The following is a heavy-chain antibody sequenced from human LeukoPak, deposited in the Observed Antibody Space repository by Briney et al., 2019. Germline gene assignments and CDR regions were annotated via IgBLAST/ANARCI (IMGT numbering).Heavy chain of an antibody. J-gene: IGHJ6*03. CDR1: GYTFTSYA. D-gene: IGHD3-16*02. CDR3: AREGYDYVWGSYRQYYYYMDV. CDR2: INAGNGNT. V-gene: IGHV1-3*03. Sequence: ASVKVSCKASGYTFTSYAMHWVRQAPGQRLEWMGWINAGNGNTKYSQEFQGRVTITRDTSASTAYMELSSLRSEDMAVYYCAREGYDYVWGSYRQYYYYMDVWGKGTTVTVSS.